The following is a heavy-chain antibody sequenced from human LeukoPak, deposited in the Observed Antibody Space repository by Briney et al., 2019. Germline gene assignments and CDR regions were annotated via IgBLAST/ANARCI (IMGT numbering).Heavy chain of an antibody. CDR1: GFTVSSNY. V-gene: IGHV3-53*01. J-gene: IGHJ4*02. CDR2: IYSGGST. Sequence: HPGGSLRLSCAASGFTVSSNYMSWVRQAPGKGLEWVSVIYSGGSTYYADSVKGRFTISRDNSKNTLYLQMNSPRAEDTAVYYCAREVAAGTSDYWGQGTLVTVSS. CDR3: AREVAAGTSDY. D-gene: IGHD6-13*01.